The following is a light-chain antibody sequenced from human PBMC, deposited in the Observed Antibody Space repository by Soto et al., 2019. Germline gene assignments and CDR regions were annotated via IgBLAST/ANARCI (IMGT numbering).Light chain of an antibody. Sequence: DIEIMQSASSLAASVGDGVTITCRASQSLNRWLAWYQQKPGIAPKLLIYKASTLQSGVPSRFSGSGSGTGFTLTNSNRQPVDSAAYYCQQYAGSSTLSRGT. CDR2: KAS. CDR1: QSLNRW. V-gene: IGKV1-5*03. J-gene: IGKJ4*02. CDR3: QQYAGSST.